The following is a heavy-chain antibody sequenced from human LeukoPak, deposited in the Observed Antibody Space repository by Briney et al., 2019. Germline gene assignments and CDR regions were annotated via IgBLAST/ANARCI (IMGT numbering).Heavy chain of an antibody. CDR2: ISGSGGST. CDR1: GFTFSSYA. V-gene: IGHV3-23*01. D-gene: IGHD1-1*01. J-gene: IGHJ4*02. Sequence: PGGSLRLSCAASGFTFSSYAMSWVRQAPGKGLEWVSAISGSGGSTYYADSVKGRFTISRDNAKNSLYLQMNSLRAEDTAVYYCATSGYPDSYYFDYWGQGTLVTVSS. CDR3: ATSGYPDSYYFDY.